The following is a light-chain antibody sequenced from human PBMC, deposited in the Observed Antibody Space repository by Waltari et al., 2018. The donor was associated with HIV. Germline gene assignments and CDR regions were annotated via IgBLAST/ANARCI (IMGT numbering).Light chain of an antibody. CDR1: QSISNN. Sequence: DIQMTQSPSSLSASVGDRVTITCRASQSISNNLNWYQQKLGKAPKLLIYSASILESGVPARFSGSGSGTDFTLTISSLQPEDFATCYCQESFSFGPGTKVDIK. V-gene: IGKV1-39*01. J-gene: IGKJ3*01. CDR2: SAS. CDR3: QESFS.